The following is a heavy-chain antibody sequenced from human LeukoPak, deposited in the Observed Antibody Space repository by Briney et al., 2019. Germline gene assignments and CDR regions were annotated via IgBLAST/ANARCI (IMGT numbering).Heavy chain of an antibody. V-gene: IGHV3-30-3*01. Sequence: PGGSLRLSCAASGFTFSSYAMHWVRQAPGKGLEWVAVISYDESNKYYADSVKGRFTISRDNSKNTLYLQMNSLRAEDTAVYYCARESYYDFWSGYYWGTYYFDYWGQGTLVTVSS. CDR3: ARESYYDFWSGYYWGTYYFDY. CDR1: GFTFSSYA. CDR2: ISYDESNK. D-gene: IGHD3-3*01. J-gene: IGHJ4*02.